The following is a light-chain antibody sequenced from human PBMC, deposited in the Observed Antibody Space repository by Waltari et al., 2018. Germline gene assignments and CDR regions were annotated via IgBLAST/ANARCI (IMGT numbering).Light chain of an antibody. CDR2: DVS. J-gene: IGLJ2*01. CDR1: SSDVGGYNY. V-gene: IGLV2-11*01. Sequence: QSALTQPRSVSGSPGQSVTIPCTGTSSDVGGYNYVSWYQQHPGKAPKPMIYDVSKRPSGVPDRFSGSKSGNTASLTISGLQAEDEADYYCCSYAGSFFGGGTKLTVL. CDR3: CSYAGSF.